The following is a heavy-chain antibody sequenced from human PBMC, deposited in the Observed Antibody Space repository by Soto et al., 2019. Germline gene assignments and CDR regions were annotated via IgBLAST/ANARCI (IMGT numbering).Heavy chain of an antibody. CDR3: ARYSYGGYYFDY. Sequence: SETLSLTCTVSGGSISSYYWSWIRQPPGKGLEWIGYIYYSGGTNYNPSLKSRVTISVDTSKNQFSLKLSSVTAADTAVYYCARYSYGGYYFDYWGQGTLVTVSS. D-gene: IGHD5-18*01. V-gene: IGHV4-59*01. CDR1: GGSISSYY. CDR2: IYYSGGT. J-gene: IGHJ4*02.